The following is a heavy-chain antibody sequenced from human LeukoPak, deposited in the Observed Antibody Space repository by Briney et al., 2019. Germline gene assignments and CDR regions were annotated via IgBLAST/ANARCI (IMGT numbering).Heavy chain of an antibody. Sequence: SETLSLTCTVSGGSISSYYWSWIRQPAGKGLEWIGRIYSSGSTDYNPSLKSRVTMSVDTSKNQFSLKMRSVTAADTAVYYCARDGVECSGGSCYGMDVWGQGTTVIVSS. CDR3: ARDGVECSGGSCYGMDV. J-gene: IGHJ6*02. CDR2: IYSSGST. D-gene: IGHD2-15*01. V-gene: IGHV4-4*07. CDR1: GGSISSYY.